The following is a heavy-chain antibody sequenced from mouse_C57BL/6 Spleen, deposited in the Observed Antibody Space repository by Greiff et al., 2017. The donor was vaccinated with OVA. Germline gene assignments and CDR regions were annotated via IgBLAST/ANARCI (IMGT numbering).Heavy chain of an antibody. CDR1: GYTFTSYW. D-gene: IGHD1-3*01. J-gene: IGHJ1*03. V-gene: IGHV1-52*01. Sequence: QVQLKQPGAELVRPGSSVKLSCKASGYTFTSYWMHWVKQRPIQGLEWIGNIDPSDSETHYNQKFKDKATLTVDKSSSTAYMQLSSLSSEDSAVYCCAREVPVGYFAVWGTGTTVTVSA. CDR3: AREVPVGYFAV. CDR2: IDPSDSET.